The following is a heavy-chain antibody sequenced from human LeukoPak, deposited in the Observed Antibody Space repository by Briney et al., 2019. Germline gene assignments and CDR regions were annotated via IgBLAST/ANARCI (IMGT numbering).Heavy chain of an antibody. V-gene: IGHV4-39*07. D-gene: IGHD4-17*01. J-gene: IGHJ4*02. CDR1: GGSISSSSYY. CDR3: ARETGPTVFDS. Sequence: SETLSLTCTVSGGSISSSSYYWGWIRQPPGKGLEWIESIYYSGSTYYNPSLKSRVTMSVDTSKSQFSLRLRSVTAADTAVYYCARETGPTVFDSWGQGTLVTVSS. CDR2: IYYSGST.